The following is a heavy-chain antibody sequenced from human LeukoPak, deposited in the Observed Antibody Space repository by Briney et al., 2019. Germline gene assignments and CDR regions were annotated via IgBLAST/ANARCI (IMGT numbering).Heavy chain of an antibody. CDR3: AGSLGYCTSNFCYLKY. D-gene: IGHD2-2*01. V-gene: IGHV1-18*01. CDR2: ISAYNGNT. Sequence: WASVKVSCKASGYTFTSYGISWVRQAPGQGLEWMGWISAYNGNTNYAQKLQGRVTMTTDTSTSIAYMELRSLRSDDTAVYYCAGSLGYCTSNFCYLKYWGQGTLVTVSS. CDR1: GYTFTSYG. J-gene: IGHJ4*02.